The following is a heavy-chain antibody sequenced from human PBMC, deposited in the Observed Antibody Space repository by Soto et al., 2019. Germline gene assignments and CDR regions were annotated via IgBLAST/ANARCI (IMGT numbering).Heavy chain of an antibody. J-gene: IGHJ6*02. V-gene: IGHV4-59*01. CDR2: IYYRGST. CDR3: ARQQLLPFYYALDV. Sequence: SETLSLTCTVSGDSISGYYWSWIRQAPGKGLEYIGYIYYRGSTNYNPSPKSRVTMSVDTSKNQFSLKVNSVTAADTAVYFCARQQLLPFYYALDVWGQGTTVTVSS. D-gene: IGHD6-13*01. CDR1: GDSISGYY.